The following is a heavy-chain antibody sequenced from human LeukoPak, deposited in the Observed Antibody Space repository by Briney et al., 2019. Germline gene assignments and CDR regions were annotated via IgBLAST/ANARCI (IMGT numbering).Heavy chain of an antibody. CDR3: ARDVSRSFDY. V-gene: IGHV3-7*01. J-gene: IGHJ4*02. CDR2: IKYDGSEI. CDR1: GFTFKDYW. Sequence: GESLILSCVASGFTFKDYWMNWLRQAPEKGLEWVANIKYDGSEIYHADSVKGRFTISRDNAQNSLSLQMNNLRAEDTAVYYCARDVSRSFDYWGQGTLVTVSS.